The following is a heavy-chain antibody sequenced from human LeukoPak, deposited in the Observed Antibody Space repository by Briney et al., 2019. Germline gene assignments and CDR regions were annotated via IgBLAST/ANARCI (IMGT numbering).Heavy chain of an antibody. CDR1: GGSISSYY. Sequence: ASETLSLTCTVSGGSISSYYWSWIRQPPGKGLEWIGYIYYSGSTNYNPSLKSRVTISVDTSKNQFSLKLSSVTAADTAVYYCARRGYFDWLLYFDYWGQGTLVTVSS. CDR2: IYYSGST. CDR3: ARRGYFDWLLYFDY. V-gene: IGHV4-59*12. D-gene: IGHD3-9*01. J-gene: IGHJ4*02.